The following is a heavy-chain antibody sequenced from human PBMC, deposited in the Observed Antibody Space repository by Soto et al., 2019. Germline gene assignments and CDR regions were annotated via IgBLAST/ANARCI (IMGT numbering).Heavy chain of an antibody. J-gene: IGHJ4*02. D-gene: IGHD3-22*01. CDR1: GYTFTSYY. Sequence: GASVKVSCKASGYTFTSYYMHWVRQAPGQGLEWMGIINPSGGSTSYAQKFQGRVTMTRDTSTSTVYMELSSLRSEDTAVYYCARDQYYYDSSGYRSHYYFAYWGQGTLVPVSS. CDR3: ARDQYYYDSSGYRSHYYFAY. CDR2: INPSGGST. V-gene: IGHV1-46*01.